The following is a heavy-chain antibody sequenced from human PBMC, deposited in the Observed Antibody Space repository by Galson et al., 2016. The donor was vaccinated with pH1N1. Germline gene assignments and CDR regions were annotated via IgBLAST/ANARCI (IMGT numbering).Heavy chain of an antibody. D-gene: IGHD2-8*01. CDR1: GYTFTELS. J-gene: IGHJ6*03. CDR3: ATGYRCTRTNRYGYYYHYMVV. Sequence: SVKVSCKASGYTFTELSMNWVRQAPGKGLEWMGGFNPETGETMYAQNFQGRIIMTEDIPPETAYMEMTNLRSDDTAVYYCATGYRCTRTNRYGYYYHYMVVWGRGAAITVSS. V-gene: IGHV1-24*01. CDR2: FNPETGET.